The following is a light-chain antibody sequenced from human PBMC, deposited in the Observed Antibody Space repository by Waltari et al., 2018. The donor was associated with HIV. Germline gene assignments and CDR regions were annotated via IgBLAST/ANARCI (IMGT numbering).Light chain of an antibody. V-gene: IGLV1-51*01. CDR3: VSWDSSLRGVL. J-gene: IGLJ2*01. CDR2: DNN. Sequence: QSVLTQPPSLSAAPGQKVSITCSGSSSNIGVNYVSWYQQFPRTAPKLLIYDNNERPSGLPDRFSGSKAGTSATLDITGLRTGDEADYYCVSWDSSLRGVLFGGGTKLTVL. CDR1: SSNIGVNY.